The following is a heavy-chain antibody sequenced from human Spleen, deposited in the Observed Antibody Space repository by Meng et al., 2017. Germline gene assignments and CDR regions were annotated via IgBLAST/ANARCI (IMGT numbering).Heavy chain of an antibody. Sequence: GGSLRLSCAASDFIVSGNYIRWFRQAPGKGLEWVSVSYSGGSTYYADAVKGRLTISRDNSPNTLYLQMSSLRAEDTALYYCARDRRSWGVYERSSGYHGMDVWGEGRAVTVSS. J-gene: IGHJ6*04. CDR2: SYSGGST. CDR3: ARDRRSWGVYERSSGYHGMDV. D-gene: IGHD2-8*01. CDR1: DFIVSGNY. V-gene: IGHV3-53*05.